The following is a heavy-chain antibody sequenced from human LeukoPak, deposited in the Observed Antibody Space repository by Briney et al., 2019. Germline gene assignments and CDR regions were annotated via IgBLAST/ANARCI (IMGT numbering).Heavy chain of an antibody. CDR3: ARARCSSTSCYRYYFDY. CDR1: GFTFSSYA. D-gene: IGHD2-2*01. Sequence: GGSLRLSCAASGFTFSSYAMSWVRQAPGKGLEWVSAISGSGGSTYYADSVKGRFTISRDNSKNTLYLQMNSLRAEDTAVYYCARARCSSTSCYRYYFDYWGQGTLVTVSS. V-gene: IGHV3-23*01. J-gene: IGHJ4*02. CDR2: ISGSGGST.